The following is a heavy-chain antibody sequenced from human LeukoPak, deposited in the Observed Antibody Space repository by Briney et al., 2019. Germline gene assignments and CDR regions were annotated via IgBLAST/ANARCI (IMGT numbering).Heavy chain of an antibody. CDR1: GFTFSSYS. J-gene: IGHJ4*02. CDR2: ISSSSSYI. CDR3: ARGPGYGHYFDY. V-gene: IGHV3-21*01. Sequence: GGSLRLSCAASGFTFSSYSMNWVRQAPGKGLEWVSSISSSSSYIYYADSVKGRFTISRDNAKNSLYLQMNSLRAEDTAVYYCARGPGYGHYFDYWGQGALVTVSS. D-gene: IGHD5-12*01.